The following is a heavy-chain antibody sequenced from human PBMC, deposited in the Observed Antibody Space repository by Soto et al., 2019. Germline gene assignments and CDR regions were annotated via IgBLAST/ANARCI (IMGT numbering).Heavy chain of an antibody. J-gene: IGHJ3*02. CDR3: AKKYYDFWSGLAFDI. D-gene: IGHD3-3*01. CDR1: GFTFSSYG. CDR2: ISYDGSNK. V-gene: IGHV3-30*18. Sequence: GGSLRLSCAASGFTFSSYGMHWVRQAPGKGLEWVAVISYDGSNKYYADSVKGRFTISRDNSKNTLYLQMNSLRAEDTAVYYCAKKYYDFWSGLAFDIWGQGRMFTISS.